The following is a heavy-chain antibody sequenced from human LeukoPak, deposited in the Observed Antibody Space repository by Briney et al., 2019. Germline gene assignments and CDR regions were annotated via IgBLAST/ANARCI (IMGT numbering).Heavy chain of an antibody. CDR3: ARETSLMGYSGGLGFNY. V-gene: IGHV4-59*01. CDR1: GASISSYY. CDR2: IYYSGST. J-gene: IGHJ4*02. Sequence: SETLSLTCTVSGASISSYYWSWIRQPPGKGLEWIGYIYYSGSTNYNPSLKSRVTISVDTSKNQFSLKLTSVTAADTAVYYCARETSLMGYSGGLGFNYWGQGTLVTVAS. D-gene: IGHD5-12*01.